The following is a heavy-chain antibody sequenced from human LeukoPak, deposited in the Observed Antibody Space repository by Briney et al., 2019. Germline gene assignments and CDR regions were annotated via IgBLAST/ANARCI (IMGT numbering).Heavy chain of an antibody. J-gene: IGHJ1*01. CDR1: GGTFSSYA. Sequence: SVKVSCKASGGTFSSYAISWVRQAPGQGLEWMGGIIPIFGTANYAQKFQGRVTITADESTSTAYMELSSLRSEDTAVYYCAAYRLRWLSAEYFQHWGQGTLVTVSS. V-gene: IGHV1-69*01. CDR3: AAYRLRWLSAEYFQH. D-gene: IGHD4-23*01. CDR2: IIPIFGTA.